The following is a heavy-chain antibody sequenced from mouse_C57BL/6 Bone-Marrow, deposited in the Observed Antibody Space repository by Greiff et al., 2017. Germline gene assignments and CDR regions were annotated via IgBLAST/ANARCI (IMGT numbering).Heavy chain of an antibody. D-gene: IGHD1-1*02. CDR2: ISYSGST. V-gene: IGHV3-8*01. Sequence: VQLKQSGPGLAKPSQTLSLTCSVTGYSITSDYWNWIRKFPGNKLEYMGYISYSGSTYYNPSLKSRISITRDTSKNQYYLQLNSVTTEDTATYYGARSSLFWGWYFDVWGTGTTVTVSS. CDR1: GYSITSDY. J-gene: IGHJ1*03. CDR3: ARSSLFWGWYFDV.